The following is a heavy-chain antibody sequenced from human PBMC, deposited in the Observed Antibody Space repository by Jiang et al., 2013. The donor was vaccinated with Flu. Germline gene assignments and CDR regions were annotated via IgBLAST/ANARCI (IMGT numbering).Heavy chain of an antibody. V-gene: IGHV1-69*17. D-gene: IGHD6-19*01. CDR2: IIPIFGIA. CDR3: ARGGSSGWYEEYYFDY. Sequence: IIPIFGIANYAQKFQGRVTITADKSTSTAYMELSSLRSEDTAVYYCARGGSSGWYEEYYFDYWGQGTLVTVSS. J-gene: IGHJ4*02.